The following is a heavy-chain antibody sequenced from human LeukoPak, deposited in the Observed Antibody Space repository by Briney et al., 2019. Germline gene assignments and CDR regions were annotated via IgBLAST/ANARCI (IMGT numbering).Heavy chain of an antibody. Sequence: SETPSLTCTVSGGSISSGGYYWSWIRQHPGKGPEWIGYIYYSGSTYYNPSLKSRVTISVDTSKNQFSLKLSSVTAADTAVYYCARGLGYCSGGSCYVSWFDPWGQGTLVTVSS. CDR3: ARGLGYCSGGSCYVSWFDP. CDR1: GGSISSGGYY. J-gene: IGHJ5*02. CDR2: IYYSGST. V-gene: IGHV4-31*03. D-gene: IGHD2-15*01.